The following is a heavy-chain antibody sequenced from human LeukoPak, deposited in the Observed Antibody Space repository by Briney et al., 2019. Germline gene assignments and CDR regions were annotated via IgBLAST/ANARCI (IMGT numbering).Heavy chain of an antibody. CDR2: ISSSSSYI. V-gene: IGHV3-21*01. Sequence: GGSLRLSCAASGFTFSSYSMNWVRQARGKGLEWVSSISSSSSYIYYADSVKGRFTISRDNAKNSLHLQMNSLRAEDTAVYYCARDLATIGGLDYWGQGTLVTVSS. CDR3: ARDLATIGGLDY. J-gene: IGHJ4*02. CDR1: GFTFSSYS. D-gene: IGHD5-24*01.